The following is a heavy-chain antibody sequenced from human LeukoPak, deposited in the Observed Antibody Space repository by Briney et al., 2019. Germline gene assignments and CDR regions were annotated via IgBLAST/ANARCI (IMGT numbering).Heavy chain of an antibody. D-gene: IGHD2-2*01. V-gene: IGHV3-21*01. CDR1: GFTFSSYS. CDR3: ARERSYCSSTSCIDWFDP. CDR2: ISSSSSYI. J-gene: IGHJ5*02. Sequence: GGSLRLSCAASGFTFSSYSMNWVRQAPGKGLEWVSSISSSSSYIYYADSVKGRFTISRDNAKNSLYLQMNSLRAEDTAVYYCARERSYCSSTSCIDWFDPWGQGTLVTVSS.